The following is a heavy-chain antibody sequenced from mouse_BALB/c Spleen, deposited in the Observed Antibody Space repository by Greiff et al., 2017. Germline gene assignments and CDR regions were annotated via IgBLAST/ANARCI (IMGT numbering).Heavy chain of an antibody. D-gene: IGHD2-10*02. CDR3: ARDKYGNPWFAY. J-gene: IGHJ3*01. V-gene: IGHV2-9*02. CDR2: IWAGGST. Sequence: VQVVESGPGLVAPSQSLSITCTVSGFSLTSYGVHWVRQPPGKGLEWLGVIWAGGSTNYNSALMSRLSISKDNSKSQVFLKMNSLQTDDTAMYYCARDKYGNPWFAYWGQGTLVTVSA. CDR1: GFSLTSYG.